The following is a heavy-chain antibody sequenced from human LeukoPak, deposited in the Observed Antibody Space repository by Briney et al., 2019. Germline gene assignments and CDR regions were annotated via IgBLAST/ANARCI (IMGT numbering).Heavy chain of an antibody. Sequence: GGSLRLSCAASGFTFSSYGMHWVRQAPGKGPEWVAVIWYDGSNKYYADSVKGRFTISRDNSKNTLYLQMNSLRAEDTAVYYCAKDSVHYYDSSGYVDYWGQGTLVTVSS. V-gene: IGHV3-33*06. CDR3: AKDSVHYYDSSGYVDY. CDR1: GFTFSSYG. D-gene: IGHD3-22*01. J-gene: IGHJ4*02. CDR2: IWYDGSNK.